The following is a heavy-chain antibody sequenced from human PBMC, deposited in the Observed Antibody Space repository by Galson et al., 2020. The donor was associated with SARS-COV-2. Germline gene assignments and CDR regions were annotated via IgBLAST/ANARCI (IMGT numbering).Heavy chain of an antibody. CDR2: TTSHNGDT. CDR3: ARGFAVGDFYYFDS. D-gene: IGHD2-21*02. Sequence: ASVKVSCKASGYTFNANGIAWVRQAPGQGLEWMAWTTSHNGDTNYGQRFQDRVTMTADSSTATAFLELRSLRSDDTAIYYCARGFAVGDFYYFDSWGQGTLVTVSS. J-gene: IGHJ4*02. V-gene: IGHV1-18*01. CDR1: GYTFNANG.